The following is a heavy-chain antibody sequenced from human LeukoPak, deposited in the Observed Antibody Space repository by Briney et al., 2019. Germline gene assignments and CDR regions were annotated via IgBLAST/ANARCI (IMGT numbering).Heavy chain of an antibody. CDR2: ISYDGSNK. Sequence: GGSLRLSCAASGFTFSSYAMHWVRQAPGKGLEWVAVISYDGSNKYYADSVKGRFTISRDNSKNTLYLQMNSLRAEDTAVYYCARGSSSGWYSYYCGMDVWGQGTTVTVSS. CDR3: ARGSSSGWYSYYCGMDV. J-gene: IGHJ6*02. CDR1: GFTFSSYA. D-gene: IGHD6-19*01. V-gene: IGHV3-30-3*01.